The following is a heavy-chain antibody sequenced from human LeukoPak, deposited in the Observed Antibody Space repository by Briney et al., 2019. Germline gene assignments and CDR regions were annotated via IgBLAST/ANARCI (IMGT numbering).Heavy chain of an antibody. Sequence: PGGSLRLSCAASGLTFSSYAMSWVRQAPGKGLEWVSGLSGFGGSTDYADSVKGRFTISRDNSKNTLYLQMNSLRAEDTAVYYCAKGLDSGYDWGLMDVWGQGTTVTVSS. D-gene: IGHD5-12*01. J-gene: IGHJ6*02. CDR1: GLTFSSYA. V-gene: IGHV3-23*01. CDR2: LSGFGGST. CDR3: AKGLDSGYDWGLMDV.